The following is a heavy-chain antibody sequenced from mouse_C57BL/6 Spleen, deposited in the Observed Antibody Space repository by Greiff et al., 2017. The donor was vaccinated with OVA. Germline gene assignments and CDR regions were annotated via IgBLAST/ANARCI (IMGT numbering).Heavy chain of an antibody. CDR3: ARSGAYYSNSEYAMDY. J-gene: IGHJ4*01. Sequence: QVQLQQSGAELVRPGASVKLSCKASGYTFTDYYINWVKQRPGQGLEWIARIYPGSGNTYYNEKFKGKATLTAEKSSSTAYMQLSSLTSEDSAVYFCARSGAYYSNSEYAMDYWGQGTSVTVSS. V-gene: IGHV1-76*01. D-gene: IGHD2-5*01. CDR2: IYPGSGNT. CDR1: GYTFTDYY.